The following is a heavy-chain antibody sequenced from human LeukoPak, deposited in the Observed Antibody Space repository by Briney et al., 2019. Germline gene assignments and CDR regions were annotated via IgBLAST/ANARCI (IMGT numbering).Heavy chain of an antibody. D-gene: IGHD3-9*01. J-gene: IGHJ5*02. CDR1: GYTFTSYD. CDR3: AXXXXXXXXXXXXGYXKGSWFDP. Sequence: GASVKVSCKASGYTFTSYDISWVRQAPGQGLEWMGWISAYNGNTNYAQKLQGRVTMTTDTSTSTAYMELRSLRSDDTAVYYCAXXXXXXXXXXXXGYXKGSWFDPWGQGTLVTVSS. V-gene: IGHV1-18*01. CDR2: ISAYNGNT.